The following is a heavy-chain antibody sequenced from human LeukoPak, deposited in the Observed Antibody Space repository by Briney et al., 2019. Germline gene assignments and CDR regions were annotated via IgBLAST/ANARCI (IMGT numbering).Heavy chain of an antibody. Sequence: PGRSLRLSCAASGFTVSGNYMIWVRQAPGKGLECVSVIYTDDNTFYADSVKGRFTISRDNSKNTLYLQMNSLRAEDTAVYYCARCSGNLLRHYWGQGTLVTVSS. CDR3: ARCSGNLLRHY. CDR2: IYTDDNT. D-gene: IGHD1-26*01. J-gene: IGHJ4*02. V-gene: IGHV3-53*01. CDR1: GFTVSGNY.